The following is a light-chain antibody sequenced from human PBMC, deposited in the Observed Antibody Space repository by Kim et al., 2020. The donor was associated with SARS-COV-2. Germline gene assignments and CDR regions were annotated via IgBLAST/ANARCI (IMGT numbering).Light chain of an antibody. CDR1: QSVGSD. CDR2: SAS. J-gene: IGKJ1*01. Sequence: TVMTQSPATLSVSPGDGVTLSCTASQSVGSDLAWYQQKPGQAPRLLIYSASTRATGIPARFSGSGSGTEFTLTISSLQSEDFAVYFCQQYDYWPTFGPGTQVDI. CDR3: QQYDYWPT. V-gene: IGKV3-15*01.